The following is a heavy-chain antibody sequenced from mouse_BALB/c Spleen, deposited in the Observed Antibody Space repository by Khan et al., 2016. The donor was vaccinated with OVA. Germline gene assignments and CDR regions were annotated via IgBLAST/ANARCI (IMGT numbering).Heavy chain of an antibody. CDR2: IHYSGRT. J-gene: IGHJ3*01. V-gene: IGHV3-1*02. CDR3: AGVFPTY. CDR1: GYSITSGYN. Sequence: EVQLQESGPDLVKPSQSLSLTCTVTGYSITSGYNWHWFRQFPGNKLEWMGYIHYSGRTNSNPSLKHRISITRDTSKNQFVLQLNSVHTYATDPYYCAGVFPTYWGQGTLVTVSA.